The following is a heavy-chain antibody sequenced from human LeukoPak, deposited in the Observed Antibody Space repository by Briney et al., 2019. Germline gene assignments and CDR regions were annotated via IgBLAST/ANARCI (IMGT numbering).Heavy chain of an antibody. Sequence: QTGGSLGLSCAASGFTFSSYAMSWVRQAPGKGLEWVSAISGSGGSTYYADSVKGRFTISRDNSKNTLYLQMNSLRAEDTAVYYCAKGTYYYDSSGYYYSNYFDYWGQGTLVTVSS. J-gene: IGHJ4*02. CDR1: GFTFSSYA. CDR2: ISGSGGST. CDR3: AKGTYYYDSSGYYYSNYFDY. V-gene: IGHV3-23*01. D-gene: IGHD3-22*01.